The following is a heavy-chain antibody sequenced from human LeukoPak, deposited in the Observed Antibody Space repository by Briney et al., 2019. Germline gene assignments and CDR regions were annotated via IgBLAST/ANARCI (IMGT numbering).Heavy chain of an antibody. D-gene: IGHD5-18*01. J-gene: IGHJ4*02. V-gene: IGHV4-30-4*08. CDR2: IYYSGST. Sequence: PSETLSLTCTVSGGSISSSSYYWGWIRQPPGKGLEWIGYIYYSGSTYYNPSLKSRVTISVDTSKNQFSLKLSSVTAADTAVYYCASTGWDTAMSPFDYWGQGTLVTVSS. CDR3: ASTGWDTAMSPFDY. CDR1: GGSISSSSYY.